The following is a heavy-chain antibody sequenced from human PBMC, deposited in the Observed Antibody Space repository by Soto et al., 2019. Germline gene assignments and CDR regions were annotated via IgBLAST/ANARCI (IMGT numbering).Heavy chain of an antibody. Sequence: QLQLQESGPGLVKPSETLSLTCTVSGGSISSSSYYWGWIRQPPGKGLEWIGSIYYSGSTYYNPSLKSRVTISVDTSKNQFSLKLSSVTAADTAVYYCARHQEPRYSSRSYYFDYWGQGTLVTVSS. J-gene: IGHJ4*02. CDR3: ARHQEPRYSSRSYYFDY. D-gene: IGHD6-13*01. CDR1: GGSISSSSYY. V-gene: IGHV4-39*01. CDR2: IYYSGST.